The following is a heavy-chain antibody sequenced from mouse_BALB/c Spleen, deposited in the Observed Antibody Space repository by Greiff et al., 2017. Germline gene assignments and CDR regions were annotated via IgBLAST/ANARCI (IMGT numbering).Heavy chain of an antibody. J-gene: IGHJ4*01. Sequence: DVKLQESGPGLVKPSQSLSLTCSVTGYSITSGYYWNWIRQFPGNKLEWMGYISYDGSNNYNPSLKNRISITRDTSKNQFFLKLNSVTTEDTATYYCAREPLYGSSPYAMDYWGQGTSVTVSS. CDR3: AREPLYGSSPYAMDY. CDR2: ISYDGSN. CDR1: GYSITSGYY. D-gene: IGHD1-1*01. V-gene: IGHV3-6*02.